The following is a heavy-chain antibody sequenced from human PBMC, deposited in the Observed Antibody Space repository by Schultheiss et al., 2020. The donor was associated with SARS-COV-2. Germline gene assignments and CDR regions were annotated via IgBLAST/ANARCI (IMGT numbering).Heavy chain of an antibody. CDR1: GFTFGDYS. J-gene: IGHJ4*02. CDR2: MRDKGYRETT. V-gene: IGHV3-49*04. D-gene: IGHD2-15*01. Sequence: GGSLRLSCAASGFTFGDYSMSWVRQAPGKGLEWLGLMRDKGYRETTEYAASVEGRFTISRDDSGTIAYLQMNSLRTEDTAVYYCTRTLPSRIGYYFDSWGQGTLVTVSS. CDR3: TRTLPSRIGYYFDS.